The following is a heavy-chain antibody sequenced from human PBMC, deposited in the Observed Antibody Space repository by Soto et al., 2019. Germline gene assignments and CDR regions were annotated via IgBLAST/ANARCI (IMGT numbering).Heavy chain of an antibody. CDR1: GGSFSGYY. D-gene: IGHD3-10*01. V-gene: IGHV4-34*01. CDR3: ASSKKSFVWFSWFAP. J-gene: IGHJ5*02. Sequence: SETLSLTCAVYGGSFSGYYWSWIRQPPGKGLEWIGEINHSGSTNYNPSLKSRVTISVDTSKNQSSLKLSSVTAADTAVYYCASSKKSFVWFSWFAPWGQGTLVTVSS. CDR2: INHSGST.